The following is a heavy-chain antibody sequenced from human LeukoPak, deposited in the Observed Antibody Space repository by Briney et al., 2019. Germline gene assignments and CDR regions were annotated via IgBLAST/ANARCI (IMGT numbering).Heavy chain of an antibody. J-gene: IGHJ4*02. V-gene: IGHV3-21*01. Sequence: GGSLRLSCVASGYTFSSFSINWVRQAPGKGLEWVSSISVRSNYIYYADSVRGRFSISRDDARDSLFLQMSSLRAEDTAVYYCVRLRRNSDTSGYYYYYDLWGQGTLVTVSS. CDR3: VRLRRNSDTSGYYYYYDL. D-gene: IGHD3-22*01. CDR1: GYTFSSFS. CDR2: ISVRSNYI.